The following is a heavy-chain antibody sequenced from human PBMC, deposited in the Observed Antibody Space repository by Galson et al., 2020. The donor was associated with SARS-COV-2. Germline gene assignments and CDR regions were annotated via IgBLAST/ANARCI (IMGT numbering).Heavy chain of an antibody. V-gene: IGHV3-30*18. J-gene: IGHJ6*02. CDR3: AKDQGAAAAAPGDGMDV. CDR2: ISYDGSNK. CDR1: GFTFSTYG. Sequence: TGGSLRLSCAASGFTFSTYGMHWVRQAPGKGLEWVAVISYDGSNKYYADSVKGRFTISRDNSKNTRYLQMNSLRAEDTAVYYCAKDQGAAAAAPGDGMDVWGQGTTVTVSS. D-gene: IGHD6-13*01.